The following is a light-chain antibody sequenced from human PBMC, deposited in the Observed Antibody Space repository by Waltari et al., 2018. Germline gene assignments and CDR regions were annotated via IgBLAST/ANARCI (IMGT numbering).Light chain of an antibody. CDR2: DVS. J-gene: IGLJ1*01. V-gene: IGLV2-14*01. CDR1: SSDGGGYNY. CDR3: SSYTSSSTGV. Sequence: QSALTQPASVSGSPGQSITISCTGTSSDGGGYNYVSWYQQHPGKAPKLMIYDVSKRPSGVSNRFSGSKSGNTASLTISGLQAEDEADYYCSSYTSSSTGVFGTGTKVTVL.